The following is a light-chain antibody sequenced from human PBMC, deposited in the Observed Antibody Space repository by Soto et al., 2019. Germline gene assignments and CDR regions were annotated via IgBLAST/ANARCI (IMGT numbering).Light chain of an antibody. CDR2: GAS. V-gene: IGKV3-20*01. CDR3: QQYGSSGT. J-gene: IGKJ1*01. Sequence: EIVLTQSPGTLSLSPGERATLSCRASRSVSNNYLAWYQQKPGQAPRLLIYGASNRATGIPDRFSGSGSGTDFNVTISRLEPEDFAVYYCQQYGSSGTFGQGTKVDIK. CDR1: RSVSNNY.